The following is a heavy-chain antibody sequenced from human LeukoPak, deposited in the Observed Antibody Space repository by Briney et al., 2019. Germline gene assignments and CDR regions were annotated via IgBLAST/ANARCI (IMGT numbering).Heavy chain of an antibody. D-gene: IGHD6-6*01. J-gene: IGHJ1*01. CDR2: VYYSGST. CDR1: GGSISSYY. V-gene: IGHV4-59*01. CDR3: ARIDVDSSSSSEYFQH. Sequence: SETLSLTCTVSGGSISSYYWSWIRQPPGKGLEWIGYVYYSGSTNYNPSLKSRVTISVDTSKNQFSQKLSSVTAADMAVYYCARIDVDSSSSSEYFQHWGQGTQVTVSS.